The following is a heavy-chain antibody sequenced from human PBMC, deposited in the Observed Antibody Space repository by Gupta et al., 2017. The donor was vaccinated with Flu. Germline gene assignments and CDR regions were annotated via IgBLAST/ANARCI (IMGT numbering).Heavy chain of an antibody. CDR3: AKDPTPNQIKGDAFDI. CDR1: GFTFDDYA. Sequence: EVQLVESGGGLVQPGRSLRLSCAASGFTFDDYAMHWVRQAPGKGLEWVSGISWNSGSIGYADSVKGRFTTSRDNAKNSLYLQMNSLRAEDTALYYCAKDPTPNQIKGDAFDIWGQGTMVTVSS. J-gene: IGHJ3*02. CDR2: ISWNSGSI. V-gene: IGHV3-9*01.